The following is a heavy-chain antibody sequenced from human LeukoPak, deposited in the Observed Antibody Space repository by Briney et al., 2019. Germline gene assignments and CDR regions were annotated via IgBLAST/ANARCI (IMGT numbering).Heavy chain of an antibody. Sequence: ASVKVSCKASGYTFTSYYMHWVRQAPGQGLEWMGIINPSGGSTSYAQKFQERVTITRDMSTSRAYMELSSLRSEDTAVYYCAAVQVGANYYFDYWGQGTLVTVSS. CDR3: AAVQVGANYYFDY. J-gene: IGHJ4*02. V-gene: IGHV1-46*01. CDR1: GYTFTSYY. D-gene: IGHD1-26*01. CDR2: INPSGGST.